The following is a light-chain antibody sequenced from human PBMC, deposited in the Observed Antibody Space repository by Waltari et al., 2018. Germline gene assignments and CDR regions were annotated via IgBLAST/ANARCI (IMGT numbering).Light chain of an antibody. CDR3: QAWDSSNVV. Sequence: SYELTQPPSVSVSPGQTATITCSGEQLGDNYLSWYQKRPGQPPVVVIYQDNKRPSGIPERFSGSNSGDTATLTISGTQALDEADYYCQAWDSSNVVFGGGTKLTVL. CDR1: QLGDNY. CDR2: QDN. V-gene: IGLV3-1*01. J-gene: IGLJ2*01.